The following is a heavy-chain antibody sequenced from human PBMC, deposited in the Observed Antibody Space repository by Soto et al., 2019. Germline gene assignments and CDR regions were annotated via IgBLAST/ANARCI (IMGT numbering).Heavy chain of an antibody. J-gene: IGHJ5*02. Sequence: PVGSLRLSCASSVFTFSSYAMSCVRHSPGKWLEWVSAISGSGGSTYYADSVKGRFTISRDNSKNTLYLQMNSLRAEDTAVYYCATDQTGELLVTNWFEAWGQGTLVIVSS. CDR3: ATDQTGELLVTNWFEA. D-gene: IGHD1-26*01. CDR2: ISGSGGST. CDR1: VFTFSSYA. V-gene: IGHV3-23*01.